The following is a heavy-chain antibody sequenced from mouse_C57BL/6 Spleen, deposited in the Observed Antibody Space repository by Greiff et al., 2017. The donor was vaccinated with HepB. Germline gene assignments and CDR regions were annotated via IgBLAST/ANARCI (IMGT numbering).Heavy chain of an antibody. CDR2: ISDGGSYT. Sequence: EVQLVESGGGLVKPGGSLKLSCAASGFTFSSYAMSWVRQTPEKRLEWVATISDGGSYTYYPDNVKGRFTISRDNAKNNLYLQMSHLKSEDTAMYYCARAPPRGAMDYWGQGTSVTVSS. CDR3: ARAPPRGAMDY. J-gene: IGHJ4*01. CDR1: GFTFSSYA. V-gene: IGHV5-4*01.